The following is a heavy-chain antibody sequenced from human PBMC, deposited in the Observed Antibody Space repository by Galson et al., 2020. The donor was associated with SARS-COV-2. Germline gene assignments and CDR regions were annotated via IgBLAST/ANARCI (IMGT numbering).Heavy chain of an antibody. Sequence: GESLKISCAASGFAFRSYSMNWVRQAPGKGLEWISFISYSSSVTFYADSVKGRFTISRDNAESSLYLQMNSLRDEDTAVYYCARDDDPGGYYYGPPQKPFDSWGQGTLVTVSS. V-gene: IGHV3-48*02. CDR3: ARDDDPGGYYYGPPQKPFDS. D-gene: IGHD3-22*01. J-gene: IGHJ4*02. CDR2: ISYSSSVT. CDR1: GFAFRSYS.